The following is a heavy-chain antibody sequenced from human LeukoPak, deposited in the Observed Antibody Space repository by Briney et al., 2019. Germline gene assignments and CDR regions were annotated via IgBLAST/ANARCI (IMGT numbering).Heavy chain of an antibody. V-gene: IGHV3-23*01. CDR2: IRSGGGGT. D-gene: IGHD2-8*01. Sequence: PGGSLRLSCAASGFHLTIYAMTWARQAPAKGLEWVSSIRSGGGGTYYADSVKGRFTISRDNSENTLHLQMNNLRVEDTARYFLAVCMVLSQGSCNWLDPWGQGTLVTVSS. CDR1: GFHLTIYA. CDR3: AVCMVLSQGSCNWLDP. J-gene: IGHJ5*02.